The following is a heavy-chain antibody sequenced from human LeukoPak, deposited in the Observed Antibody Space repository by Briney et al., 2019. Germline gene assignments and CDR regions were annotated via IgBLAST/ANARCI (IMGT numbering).Heavy chain of an antibody. D-gene: IGHD5-18*01. CDR3: ARSGYSYGYVGDY. CDR2: IIPIFGTA. CDR1: RGTFSSYA. V-gene: IGHV1-69*06. J-gene: IGHJ4*02. Sequence: SVKVSCKASRGTFSSYAISWVRQAPGQGLEWMGGIIPIFGTANYAQKFQGRVTITADKSTSTAYMELSSLRSEDTAVYYCARSGYSYGYVGDYWGQGTLVTVSS.